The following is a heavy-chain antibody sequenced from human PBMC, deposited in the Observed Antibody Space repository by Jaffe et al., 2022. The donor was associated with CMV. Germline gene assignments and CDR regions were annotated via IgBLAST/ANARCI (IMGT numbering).Heavy chain of an antibody. CDR1: GFTFSSYA. J-gene: IGHJ4*02. Sequence: EVQLLESGGGLVQPGGSLRLSCAASGFTFSSYAMSWVRQAPGKGLEWVSAISGSGGSTYYADSVKGRFTISRDNSKNTLYLQMNSLRAEDTAVYYCAKEGGGSSWYPGNYFDYWGQGTLVTVSS. D-gene: IGHD6-13*01. CDR3: AKEGGGSSWYPGNYFDY. V-gene: IGHV3-23*01. CDR2: ISGSGGST.